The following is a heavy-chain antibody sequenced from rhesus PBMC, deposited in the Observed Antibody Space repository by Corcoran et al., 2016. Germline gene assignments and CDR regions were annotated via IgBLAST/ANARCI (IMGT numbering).Heavy chain of an antibody. CDR1: GGSIRSGYD. CDR3: ARDFPGYSYGYRDY. V-gene: IGHV4-76*01. J-gene: IGHJ4*01. D-gene: IGHD5-36*01. CDR2: IYGSSGST. Sequence: QVQLPESGTGVVKPSATLSLTCAVSGGSIRSGYDWSWIRPLPGQGLEWIGYIYGSSGSTNYNPSLKNRVTISKDASKNQFSLKLSSVTAADTAVYYCARDFPGYSYGYRDYWGQGVLVTVSS.